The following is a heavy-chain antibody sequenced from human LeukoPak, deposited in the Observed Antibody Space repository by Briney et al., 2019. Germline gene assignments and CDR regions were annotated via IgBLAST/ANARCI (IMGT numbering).Heavy chain of an antibody. V-gene: IGHV3-21*01. CDR2: ISSGSSYI. D-gene: IGHD4-23*01. CDR1: GFTFSSYS. Sequence: GGSLRLSCAASGFTFSSYSMNWVRQAPGKGLEWVSSISSGSSYIYYADSVKGRFTISRDNAKNSLYLRMNSLRAEDTAVYYCARDLLDYGGNSETWGYWGQGTLVTVSS. J-gene: IGHJ4*02. CDR3: ARDLLDYGGNSETWGY.